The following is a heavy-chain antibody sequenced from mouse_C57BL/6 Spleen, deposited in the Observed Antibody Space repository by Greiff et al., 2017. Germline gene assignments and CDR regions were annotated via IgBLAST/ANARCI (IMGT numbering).Heavy chain of an antibody. CDR3: ARDGGFLFDY. CDR2: ISGGGSYT. CDR1: GFTFSSYA. J-gene: IGHJ2*01. V-gene: IGHV5-4*01. Sequence: EVQLVESGGGLVQPGGSLKLSCAASGFTFSSYAMSWVRQTPEKRLEWVATISGGGSYTYYPDTVKVRFTISRDNAKNKLYLQMSHLKSEDTASYYCARDGGFLFDYWGQGTTLTVSS.